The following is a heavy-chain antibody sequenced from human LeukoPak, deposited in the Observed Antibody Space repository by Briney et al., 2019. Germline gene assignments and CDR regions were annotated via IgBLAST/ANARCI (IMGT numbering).Heavy chain of an antibody. Sequence: GGSLRLSCAASGFAFSSYEMNWVRQAPGKGLEWVSYISSSGSTIYYADSVKGRFTISRDNAKNSLYLQMNSLRAEDTAVYYCARVGYSSDYWGQGTLVTVSS. J-gene: IGHJ4*02. V-gene: IGHV3-48*03. D-gene: IGHD6-13*01. CDR3: ARVGYSSDY. CDR1: GFAFSSYE. CDR2: ISSSGSTI.